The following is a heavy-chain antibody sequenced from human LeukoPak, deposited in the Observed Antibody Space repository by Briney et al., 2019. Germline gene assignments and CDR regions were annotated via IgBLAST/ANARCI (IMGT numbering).Heavy chain of an antibody. CDR3: AKIRGAVAGSFDY. CDR2: ISGSGGSA. J-gene: IGHJ4*02. V-gene: IGHV3-23*01. Sequence: GGSLKLSCAASGLTFSSYAMSWVRQAPGKGLEWVSAISGSGGSAYYADSVKGRFTISRDNSENTLYLQMNSLRAEDTAVYYCAKIRGAVAGSFDYWGQGTLVTVSS. D-gene: IGHD6-19*01. CDR1: GLTFSSYA.